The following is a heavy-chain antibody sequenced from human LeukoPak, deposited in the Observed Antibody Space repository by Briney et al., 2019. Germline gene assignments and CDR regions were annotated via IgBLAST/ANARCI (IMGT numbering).Heavy chain of an antibody. CDR3: ARVSSRGYYYYYYYYYMDV. D-gene: IGHD3-3*01. CDR2: IYHSGGT. J-gene: IGHJ6*03. V-gene: IGHV4-4*02. Sequence: PSETLSLTCAVSGGSISSGNWWNWVRQPPGKGLEWIGEIYHSGGTNYNPSLKNRVTMSVDKSKNQFSLKLSSVTAADTAVYYCARVSSRGYYYYYYYYYMDVWGKGTTVTISS. CDR1: GGSISSGNW.